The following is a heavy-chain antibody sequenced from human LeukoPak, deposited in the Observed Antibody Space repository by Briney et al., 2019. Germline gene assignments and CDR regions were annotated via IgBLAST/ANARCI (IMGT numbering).Heavy chain of an antibody. CDR1: GFTVSSNY. CDR2: IYSGDST. D-gene: IGHD4-17*01. CDR3: ARDSPYGDYSNDAFDI. J-gene: IGHJ3*02. Sequence: GGSLRLSCAASGFTVSSNYMSWVRQAPGKGLELVSVIYSGDSTYYADSVKGRFTISRDNSKNTLYLQMNSLRAEDTAVYYCARDSPYGDYSNDAFDIWGQGTMVTVSS. V-gene: IGHV3-53*01.